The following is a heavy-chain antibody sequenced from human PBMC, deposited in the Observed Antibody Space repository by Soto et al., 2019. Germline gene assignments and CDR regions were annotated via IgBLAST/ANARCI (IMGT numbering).Heavy chain of an antibody. CDR1: GDSISTFY. CDR2: VYYTGST. CDR3: ARGRTVRNYADDSSDYFYYFDY. V-gene: IGHV4-59*01. J-gene: IGHJ4*02. D-gene: IGHD3-22*01. Sequence: LSLTCTVSGDSISTFYWGWMRQSPGKELEWIGYVYYTGSTNYNPSLKSRVTMSVDRSKNQFSLNLTSANAADSAVYYCARGRTVRNYADDSSDYFYYFDYWGQGTRVTVSS.